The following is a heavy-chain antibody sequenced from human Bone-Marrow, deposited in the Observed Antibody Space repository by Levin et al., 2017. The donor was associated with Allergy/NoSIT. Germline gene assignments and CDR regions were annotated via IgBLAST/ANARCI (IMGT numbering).Heavy chain of an antibody. Sequence: GGSLRLSCAASGFTFSTHGMHWVRQAPGKGLEWVAVIWYDGSNKYYADSVKGRFTISRDNSKDTLYLQMNSLRVEDTSVYYCATASVTRSSLDYWGQGTLVTVSS. D-gene: IGHD2-21*02. J-gene: IGHJ4*02. CDR1: GFTFSTHG. CDR2: IWYDGSNK. V-gene: IGHV3-33*01. CDR3: ATASVTRSSLDY.